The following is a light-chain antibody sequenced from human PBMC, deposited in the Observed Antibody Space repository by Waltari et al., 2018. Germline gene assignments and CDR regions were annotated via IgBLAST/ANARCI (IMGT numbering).Light chain of an antibody. Sequence: DIVMTQSPLSLPVTPGEPASISCRSSQSLLHSNGYTYLDWYLQKPGQSPQLLIYLSSTRASRVPDRFIGSGSGTDFTLKISRMEAEDVGVYYCMQALQTPYTFGQGTKLEIK. J-gene: IGKJ2*01. V-gene: IGKV2-28*01. CDR1: QSLLHSNGYTY. CDR3: MQALQTPYT. CDR2: LSS.